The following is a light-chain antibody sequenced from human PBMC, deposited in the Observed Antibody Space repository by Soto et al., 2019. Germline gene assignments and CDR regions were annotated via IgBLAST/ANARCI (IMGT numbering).Light chain of an antibody. Sequence: EIVMTQSPATLSVSPGERATLSCRASQSVSSNLAWYQQRPGQAPRLLIYRASIRATGIPARFSGSGSGTEFTLTISSLQSEDFAVYYCQQYNNGPRAFGQGAKVEIK. CDR3: QQYNNGPRA. CDR1: QSVSSN. CDR2: RAS. J-gene: IGKJ1*01. V-gene: IGKV3-15*01.